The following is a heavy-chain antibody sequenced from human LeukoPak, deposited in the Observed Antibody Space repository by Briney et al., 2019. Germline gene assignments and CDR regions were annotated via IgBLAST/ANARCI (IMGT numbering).Heavy chain of an antibody. D-gene: IGHD6-13*01. V-gene: IGHV3-48*04. Sequence: GGSLRLSCAASGFSLGSYSMNWVRQAPGKGLEWVSYISSSSTTMYYADSVKGRFTISRDNTKNSLYLQMNSLRAEDTALYYCALAAPSHPFDYWGQGTLVTVSS. J-gene: IGHJ4*02. CDR2: ISSSSTTM. CDR3: ALAAPSHPFDY. CDR1: GFSLGSYS.